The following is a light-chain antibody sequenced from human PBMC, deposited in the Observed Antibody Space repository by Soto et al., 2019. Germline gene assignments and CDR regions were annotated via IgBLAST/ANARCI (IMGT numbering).Light chain of an antibody. Sequence: QSALTQPASVSGSPGQSITISCTGTSSDVGGYNYVSCYQHPPGKAPKLIIYDVSNRPSGVSYRFSGSKSGNTASLTISGLQPEDEADYYCSSYTTSNTRQIVFGTGTKVTVL. CDR1: SSDVGGYNY. V-gene: IGLV2-14*03. J-gene: IGLJ1*01. CDR3: SSYTTSNTRQIV. CDR2: DVS.